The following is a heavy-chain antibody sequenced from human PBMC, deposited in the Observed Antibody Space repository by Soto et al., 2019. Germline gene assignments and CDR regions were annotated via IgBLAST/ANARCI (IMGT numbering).Heavy chain of an antibody. D-gene: IGHD3-10*01. V-gene: IGHV3-30*04. CDR1: GFTFSNYT. J-gene: IGHJ4*02. Sequence: GGSLRLSCAASGFTFSNYTMHWVRQAPGKGLEWVALISYDEIDKYFADAVKGRFTISRDNSKNTLYLQMDSLRAEDTAVYYWAGRSGSSDYWGRGTLVTVSS. CDR3: AGRSGSSDY. CDR2: ISYDEIDK.